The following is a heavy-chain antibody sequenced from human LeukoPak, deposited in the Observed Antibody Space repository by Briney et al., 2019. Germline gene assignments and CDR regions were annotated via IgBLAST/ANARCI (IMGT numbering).Heavy chain of an antibody. CDR2: IIPIFGTA. CDR1: GGTFSSYA. V-gene: IGHV1-69*01. CDR3: AREGAPLGLRLGEFYY. Sequence: GSSVKVSCKASGGTFSSYAISWVRQAPGQGLEWMGGIIPIFGTANYAQKFQGRVTITADESTSTAYMELSSLRSEDTAVYYCAREGAPLGLRLGEFYYWGQGNLVTVSS. D-gene: IGHD3-16*01. J-gene: IGHJ4*02.